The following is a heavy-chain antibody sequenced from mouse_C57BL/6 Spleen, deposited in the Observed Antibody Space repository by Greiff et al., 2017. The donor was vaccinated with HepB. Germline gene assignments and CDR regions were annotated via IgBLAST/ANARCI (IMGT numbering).Heavy chain of an antibody. Sequence: QVQLQQSGAELVRPGASVKMSCKASGYTFTSYYMHWVKQTPRQGLEWIGAIYPGNGDTSYNQKFKGKATLTVDKSSSTAYMQLSSLTSEDSAVYFCAREGNSMDYWGQGTSVTVSS. CDR1: GYTFTSYY. CDR3: AREGNSMDY. CDR2: IYPGNGDT. J-gene: IGHJ4*01. V-gene: IGHV1-12*01.